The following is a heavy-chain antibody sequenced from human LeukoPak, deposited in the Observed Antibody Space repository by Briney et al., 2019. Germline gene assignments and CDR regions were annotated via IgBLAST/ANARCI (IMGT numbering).Heavy chain of an antibody. V-gene: IGHV1-46*01. J-gene: IGHJ3*02. CDR3: ASGWDTVVLTANYGGDAFDI. D-gene: IGHD2-21*02. CDR2: INPSGGST. CDR1: GYTFTSYY. Sequence: ASVKVSCKASGYTFTSYYMHWVRPAPGQGLEWMGIINPSGGSTSYAQKFQGRVTMTRDTSTSTVYMELSSLRSEDTAVYYCASGWDTVVLTANYGGDAFDIWGQGTMVTVSP.